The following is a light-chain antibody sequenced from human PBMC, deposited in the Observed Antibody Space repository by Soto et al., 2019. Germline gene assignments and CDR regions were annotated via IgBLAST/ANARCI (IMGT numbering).Light chain of an antibody. V-gene: IGKV4-1*01. Sequence: DIVMTQSPDSLAVSVGERATINCKSSQSVLYSSNNKNYLAWYQQKPGQPPKLLIYWACTRESGVPDRFSGSGSGTDFTLTISSLQAEDVAVYYCLQYYRPWTFGQGTKVEIK. CDR2: WAC. J-gene: IGKJ1*01. CDR1: QSVLYSSNNKNY. CDR3: LQYYRPWT.